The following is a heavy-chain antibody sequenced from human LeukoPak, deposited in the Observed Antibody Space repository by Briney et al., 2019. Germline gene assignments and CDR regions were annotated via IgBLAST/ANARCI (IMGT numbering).Heavy chain of an antibody. CDR3: ARHAQNDFWSPFCDY. Sequence: GESLRISRKASGYRFPSYWITWVRQMPGKGLEWMGGIDPIDSYTTYSPSFQGHVTISADKSISTAYLQWSSLKASDTAMYYCARHAQNDFWSPFCDYWGQGTLVTVSS. D-gene: IGHD3-3*01. V-gene: IGHV5-10-1*01. CDR1: GYRFPSYW. CDR2: IDPIDSYT. J-gene: IGHJ4*02.